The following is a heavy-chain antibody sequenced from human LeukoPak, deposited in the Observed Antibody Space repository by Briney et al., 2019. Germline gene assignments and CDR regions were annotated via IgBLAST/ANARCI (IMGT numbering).Heavy chain of an antibody. CDR2: ISGSGGCT. Sequence: GGSLRLSLAASGFPFSSYAMLWVRQAPAKGLEWGVAISGSGGCTHHAHPVKGRFTISRGKPKNTLYLAMNSRRAEDTAVHYCAKERGYELLTEPSDFQLWGQGTMVTVSS. V-gene: IGHV3-23*01. CDR3: AKERGYELLTEPSDFQL. CDR1: GFPFSSYA. J-gene: IGHJ1*01. D-gene: IGHD2-2*01.